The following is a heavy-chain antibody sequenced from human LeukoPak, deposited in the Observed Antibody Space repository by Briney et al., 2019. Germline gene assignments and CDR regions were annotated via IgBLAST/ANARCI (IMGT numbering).Heavy chain of an antibody. CDR2: SYSSGST. CDR1: GASISNYY. CDR3: VRDGVRAGDQYGSWFDP. V-gene: IGHV4-4*07. Sequence: SETLSLTCTVSGASISNYYWSWIRQPAGRGLEWIGRSYSSGSTLNPSLKSRLTMSVDTSTNQLFLRLTSATAADTAVYYCVRDGVRAGDQYGSWFDPWGQGTLVTVST. D-gene: IGHD2-15*01. J-gene: IGHJ5*02.